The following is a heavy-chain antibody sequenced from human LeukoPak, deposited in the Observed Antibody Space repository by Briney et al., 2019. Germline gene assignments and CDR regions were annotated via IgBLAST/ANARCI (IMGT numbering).Heavy chain of an antibody. J-gene: IGHJ5*02. D-gene: IGHD3-22*01. V-gene: IGHV5-51*01. CDR1: GYIFTDYW. CDR2: IFPADSDV. CDR3: ARKMYDNSGYTWFDP. Sequence: GESLKIPLKGSGYIFTDYWIAWGRQMPGRGLEWMGFIFPADSDVTYNPSFQGQVTISADKSISPAYLQWSSLKASDSAMYYCARKMYDNSGYTWFDPWGQGTLVTVSS.